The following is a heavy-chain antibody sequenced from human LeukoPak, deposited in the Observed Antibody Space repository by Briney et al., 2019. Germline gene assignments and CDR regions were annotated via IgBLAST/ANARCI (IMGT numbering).Heavy chain of an antibody. CDR3: AGGSGWLIDY. D-gene: IGHD6-19*01. J-gene: IGHJ4*02. Sequence: PSETLSLTCTVSGGSIRRYYWNWIRQPPGKGLEWIGYFHYSGSTNYNPSLRSRVTISLDPSKNQFSLKLSSVTAADTAVYYCAGGSGWLIDYWGQGTPVTVSP. CDR1: GGSIRRYY. V-gene: IGHV4-59*01. CDR2: FHYSGST.